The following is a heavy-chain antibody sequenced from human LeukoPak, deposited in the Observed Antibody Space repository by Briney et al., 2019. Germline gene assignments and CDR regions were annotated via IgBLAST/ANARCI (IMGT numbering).Heavy chain of an antibody. CDR3: AKDETSGTTRGRAFDI. Sequence: GSLRLSCAASGFTFSSYAMSWVRQAPGKGPEWVSGISGSGGSTYYADSVKGRFTISRDNSKNTLYLQMSSLRAEDTAVYYCAKDETSGTTRGRAFDIWGQGTMVTVSS. J-gene: IGHJ3*02. D-gene: IGHD1-1*01. CDR2: ISGSGGST. CDR1: GFTFSSYA. V-gene: IGHV3-23*01.